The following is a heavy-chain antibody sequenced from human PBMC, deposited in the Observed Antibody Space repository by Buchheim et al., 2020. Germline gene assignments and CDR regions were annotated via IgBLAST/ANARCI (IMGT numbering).Heavy chain of an antibody. D-gene: IGHD3-22*01. V-gene: IGHV2-5*02. CDR3: AHRPYYYDSSGYSNWFDP. J-gene: IGHJ5*02. CDR1: GFSLSTSGVG. CDR2: IYWDDDK. Sequence: QITLKESGPTLVKPTQTLTLTCTFSGFSLSTSGVGVGWIRQPPGKALEWLALIYWDDDKRYSPSLKSRLTITKDTPKNQVVLTMTNMDPVDTATYYCAHRPYYYDSSGYSNWFDPWGQGTL.